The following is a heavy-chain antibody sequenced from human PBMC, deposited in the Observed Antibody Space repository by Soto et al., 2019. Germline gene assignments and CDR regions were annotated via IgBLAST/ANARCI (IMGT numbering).Heavy chain of an antibody. CDR3: AKTFGYCEADDD. Sequence: QVQLVQSGAEVKKPGASVKVSCKASGYTFTSYGISWVRQAPGQGLEWMGWISAYNGNTNYAQKLQGRVTMTTDTATSTAYLELRSVCSDDRTVNSYAKTFGYCEADDDWGQGALFTVAS. V-gene: IGHV1-18*01. CDR2: ISAYNGNT. D-gene: IGHD5-18*01. CDR1: GYTFTSYG. J-gene: IGHJ4*02.